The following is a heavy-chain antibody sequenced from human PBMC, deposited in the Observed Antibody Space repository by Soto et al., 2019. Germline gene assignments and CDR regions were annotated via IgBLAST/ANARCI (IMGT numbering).Heavy chain of an antibody. CDR3: ARDQGIFPGMITFGGVYPFDY. V-gene: IGHV1-18*01. Sequence: GASVKVSCKASGYTFTSYGISWVRQAPGQGLEWMGWISAYNGNTNYAQKLQGRVTMTTDTSTSTAYMELRSLRSDDTAVYYCARDQGIFPGMITFGGVYPFDYWGQGTLVTVSS. CDR1: GYTFTSYG. D-gene: IGHD3-16*01. J-gene: IGHJ4*02. CDR2: ISAYNGNT.